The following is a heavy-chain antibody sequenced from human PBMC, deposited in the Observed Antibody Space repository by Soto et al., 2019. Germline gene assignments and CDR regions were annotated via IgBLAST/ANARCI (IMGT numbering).Heavy chain of an antibody. CDR3: AKEVVLESPGRSHYYYGLDV. Sequence: PVGSLRLSCAASGFTFNIYAMTWVRQAPGKGLEWVSVISGSGGRTFYAESVKGRFTMSRDNSNNTLYLQMNSLRAEDTAVYYCAKEVVLESPGRSHYYYGLDVWGQGTTVTVSS. V-gene: IGHV3-23*01. CDR1: GFTFNIYA. J-gene: IGHJ6*02. CDR2: ISGSGGRT. D-gene: IGHD2-21*01.